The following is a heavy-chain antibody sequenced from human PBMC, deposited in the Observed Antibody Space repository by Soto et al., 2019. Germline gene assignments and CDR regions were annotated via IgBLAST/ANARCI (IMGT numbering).Heavy chain of an antibody. D-gene: IGHD3-3*02. CDR3: ARAPHFRYADY. Sequence: QVQLQQWGAGLLKPSETLSLTCAVYGGSFSGYYWSWIRQPPGKGLEWIGEINHSGSTNYNPSLKRRVTISVDTSKNQFSLKLSSVTAADTAVYYCARAPHFRYADYWGQGTLVTVSS. J-gene: IGHJ4*02. CDR2: INHSGST. V-gene: IGHV4-34*01. CDR1: GGSFSGYY.